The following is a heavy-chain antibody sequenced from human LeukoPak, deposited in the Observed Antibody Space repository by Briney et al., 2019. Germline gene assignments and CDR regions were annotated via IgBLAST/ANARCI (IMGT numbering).Heavy chain of an antibody. Sequence: GGSLRLSCAASGFTFNIYAMSWVRQAPGKGLEWVANINQDGSEKYEVDSAKGRFTISRDNAKNSLYLQMNSLRVEDTAMYYCARVGGGDGSGWSTTDYWGQGTLVTISS. J-gene: IGHJ4*02. CDR3: ARVGGGDGSGWSTTDY. D-gene: IGHD6-19*01. CDR1: GFTFNIYA. CDR2: INQDGSEK. V-gene: IGHV3-7*01.